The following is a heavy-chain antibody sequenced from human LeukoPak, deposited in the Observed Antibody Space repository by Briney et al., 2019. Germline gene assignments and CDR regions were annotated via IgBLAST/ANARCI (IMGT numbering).Heavy chain of an antibody. V-gene: IGHV3-30*18. D-gene: IGHD3-10*01. Sequence: PGGSLRPSCAASGFTFSTYDMHWVRQAPGKGLEWVAIISYDGSDKYYADSVKGRFTISRDNSKNTLYLQMNSLRAEDTAVYYCAKDFGEAAFDIWGQGTMVTVSS. CDR2: ISYDGSDK. CDR3: AKDFGEAAFDI. CDR1: GFTFSTYD. J-gene: IGHJ3*02.